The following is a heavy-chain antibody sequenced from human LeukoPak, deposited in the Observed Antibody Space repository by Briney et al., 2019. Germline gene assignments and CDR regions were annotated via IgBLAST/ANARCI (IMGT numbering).Heavy chain of an antibody. D-gene: IGHD1-1*01. J-gene: IGHJ5*02. CDR2: INSEGSNT. CDR1: GFTFSSYW. CDR3: ARSTRPP. Sequence: GGSLRLSCAASGFTFSSYWMHWVRQAPGKGLVWVSRINSEGSNTNHADSVRGRFTISRDNAKNSLYLQMNSLRAEDTAVYYCARSTRPPWGQGTLVTVSS. V-gene: IGHV3-74*01.